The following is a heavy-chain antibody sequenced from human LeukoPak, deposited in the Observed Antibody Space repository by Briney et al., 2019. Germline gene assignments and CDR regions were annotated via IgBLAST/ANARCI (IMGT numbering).Heavy chain of an antibody. J-gene: IGHJ4*02. CDR2: ISDDSSFT. CDR1: GLVFGKYA. CDR3: AKGRCSGPGCDSFDY. D-gene: IGHD5-12*01. V-gene: IGHV3-23*01. Sequence: GGSLRLSCAASGLVFGKYAMAWVRQAPGKGLECVSIISDDSSFTYYLDSVKGRSAIFRDNSKNTLYLHMNSLKAEDTAVYYCAKGRCSGPGCDSFDYWGQGALVTVSS.